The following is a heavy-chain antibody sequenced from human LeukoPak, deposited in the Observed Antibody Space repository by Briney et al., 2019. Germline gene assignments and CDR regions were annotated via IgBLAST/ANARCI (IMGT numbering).Heavy chain of an antibody. CDR3: ARTTTVTSLFDY. V-gene: IGHV1-2*02. D-gene: IGHD4-17*01. CDR1: GYTFTGSY. Sequence: ASVKVSCKASGYTFTGSYMYWVRLAPGQGLEWLGWINPNSGGTNYAQKFQGRVTMTWDTSISTAYMEVSRLTSDDTAIYYCARTTTVTSLFDYWGQGTLVTVSS. CDR2: INPNSGGT. J-gene: IGHJ4*02.